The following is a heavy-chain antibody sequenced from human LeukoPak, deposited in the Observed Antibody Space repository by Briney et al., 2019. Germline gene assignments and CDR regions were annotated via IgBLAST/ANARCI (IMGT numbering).Heavy chain of an antibody. CDR2: IKQDGSEK. Sequence: GGSLRLSCAVSGFTFSSYWMSWVRQAPGKGMEWVANIKQDGSEKYYVDSVKGRFTISRDNSKNTLYLQMNSLRAEDTAVYYCAKEGCTNGVCYNDYWGQGTLVTVSS. V-gene: IGHV3-7*01. D-gene: IGHD2-8*01. CDR1: GFTFSSYW. J-gene: IGHJ4*02. CDR3: AKEGCTNGVCYNDY.